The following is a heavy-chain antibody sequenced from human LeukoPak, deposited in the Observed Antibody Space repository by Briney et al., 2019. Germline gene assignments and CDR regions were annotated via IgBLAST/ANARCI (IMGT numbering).Heavy chain of an antibody. J-gene: IGHJ4*02. CDR2: IIPIFGTA. CDR1: GGTFSSYA. D-gene: IGHD1-26*01. V-gene: IGHV1-69*13. CDR3: ARDAALLGPL. Sequence: ASVKVSCKASGGTFSSYAISWVRQAPGQGLEWMGGIIPIFGTANYAQKFQGRVTITADESTSTAYMELSSLRSEDTAVYYCARDAALLGPLWGQGTLVTVSS.